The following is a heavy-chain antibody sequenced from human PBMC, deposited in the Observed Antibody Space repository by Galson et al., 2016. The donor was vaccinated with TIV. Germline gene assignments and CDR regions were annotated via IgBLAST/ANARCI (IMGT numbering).Heavy chain of an antibody. J-gene: IGHJ4*02. V-gene: IGHV1-2*04. D-gene: IGHD3-3*01. CDR3: ARELHWSGRDY. CDR2: INPSSGGT. CDR1: GYSFTDYY. Sequence: SVKVSCKASGYSFTDYYIHRVRQAPGQGLEWMGWINPSSGGTFYAQRFQDWVTMTRDTSISTTYMDLSRLRPNDTAVYYCARELHWSGRDYWGQGTLVTVSS.